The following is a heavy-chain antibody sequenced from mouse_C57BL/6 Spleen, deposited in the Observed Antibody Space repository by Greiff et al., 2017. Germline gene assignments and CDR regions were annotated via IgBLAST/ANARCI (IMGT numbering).Heavy chain of an antibody. CDR3: ARWAIYYGNWDWYFDV. V-gene: IGHV1-82*01. D-gene: IGHD2-1*01. Sequence: VKLQESGPELVKPGASVKISCKASGYAFSSSWMNWVKQRPGKGLEWIGRIYPGDGDTNYNGKFKGKATLTADKSSSTAYMQLSSLTSEDSAVYFCARWAIYYGNWDWYFDVWGTGTTVTVSS. CDR1: GYAFSSSW. CDR2: IYPGDGDT. J-gene: IGHJ1*03.